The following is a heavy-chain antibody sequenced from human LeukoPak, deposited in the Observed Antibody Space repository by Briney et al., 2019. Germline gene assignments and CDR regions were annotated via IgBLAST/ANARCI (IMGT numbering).Heavy chain of an antibody. CDR3: ARDAYSSSWPYFQH. D-gene: IGHD6-13*01. CDR2: IYYSGST. V-gene: IGHV4-59*11. J-gene: IGHJ1*01. Sequence: PSETLSLTCTVSGDSISSHYWSWIRQPPGKGLEWIGYIYYSGSTNYNPSLKSRVTISEDTSKNQFSLKLSSVTAADTAVYYCARDAYSSSWPYFQHWGQGTLVTVSS. CDR1: GDSISSHY.